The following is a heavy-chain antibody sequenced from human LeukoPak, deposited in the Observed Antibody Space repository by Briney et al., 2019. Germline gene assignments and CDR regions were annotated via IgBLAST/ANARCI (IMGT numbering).Heavy chain of an antibody. D-gene: IGHD6-25*01. CDR3: ARDRSSSGDY. CDR2: IKQDGSER. V-gene: IGHV3-7*01. CDR1: GFTFRSYW. Sequence: PGGSLRLSCAASGFTFRSYWMNWVRQAPGKGLEWVANIKQDGSERHYVDSVNGRFTISRDNAKNSLYLQMNSLRADDTAVYYCARDRSSSGDYWGQGTLVSVSS. J-gene: IGHJ4*02.